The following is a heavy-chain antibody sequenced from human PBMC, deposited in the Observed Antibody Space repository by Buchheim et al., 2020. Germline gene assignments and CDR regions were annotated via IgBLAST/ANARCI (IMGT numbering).Heavy chain of an antibody. J-gene: IGHJ4*02. V-gene: IGHV3-74*01. CDR2: MNEDGSTT. CDR3: VKDMFGNLDY. CDR1: GFTLSSYW. D-gene: IGHD3-10*02. Sequence: EVHLVESGGGLVQPGGSLRLSCVASGFTLSSYWMHWVRQVPGKGLVWVSRMNEDGSTTDYADSVKGRFTISRDNAKNTLYLEMNSLRAEDTAVYYCVKDMFGNLDYWGQGTL.